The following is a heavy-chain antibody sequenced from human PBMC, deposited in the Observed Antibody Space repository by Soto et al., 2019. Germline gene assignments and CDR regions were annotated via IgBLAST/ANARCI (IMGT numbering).Heavy chain of an antibody. J-gene: IGHJ5*02. D-gene: IGHD1-1*01. CDR1: GGSISSSSYY. CDR2: IYYSGST. Sequence: SQTLSLTCTVSGGSISSSSYYWGWIRQPPGKGLEWIGSIYYSGSTYYNPSLKSRVTISVDTSKNQFSLKLSSVTAADTGVYYCAMGGRTTGTIGWFDPWGQGTLVTVSS. V-gene: IGHV4-39*01. CDR3: AMGGRTTGTIGWFDP.